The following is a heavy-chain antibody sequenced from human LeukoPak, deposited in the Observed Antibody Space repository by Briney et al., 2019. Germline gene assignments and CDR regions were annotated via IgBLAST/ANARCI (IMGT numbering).Heavy chain of an antibody. CDR3: ARDHSGSYYAHFDY. D-gene: IGHD1-26*01. J-gene: IGHJ4*02. V-gene: IGHV3-21*01. Sequence: GGSLRLSCAASGFTFSSYNMNWVRQAPGKGLEWVSSISSSSSYIYYADSAKGRFTISRDNAKNSLYLQMNSLRAEDTAVYYCARDHSGSYYAHFDYWGQGTLVTVSS. CDR1: GFTFSSYN. CDR2: ISSSSSYI.